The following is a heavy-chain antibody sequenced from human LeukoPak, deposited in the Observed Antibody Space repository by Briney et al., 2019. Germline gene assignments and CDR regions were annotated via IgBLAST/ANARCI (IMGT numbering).Heavy chain of an antibody. CDR2: IRTKTNNYAT. CDR3: AEMTRDS. Sequence: PGGSLRLSCSASGFIFSDSAIHWVRQASGRGLEWVGRIRTKTNNYATEFAASVKGRFTISRDDSKNTAYLELHSLKADDTAVYYCAEMTRDSWGQGALVTVSS. J-gene: IGHJ4*02. CDR1: GFIFSDSA. V-gene: IGHV3-73*01. D-gene: IGHD5-24*01.